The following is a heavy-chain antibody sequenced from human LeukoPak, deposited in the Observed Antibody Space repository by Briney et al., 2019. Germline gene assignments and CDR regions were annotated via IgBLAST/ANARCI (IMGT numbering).Heavy chain of an antibody. J-gene: IGHJ2*01. CDR2: IYTSGST. CDR3: AAGEAPITRNYGWYFDL. V-gene: IGHV4-61*02. CDR1: GGSISSGGYY. Sequence: SSETLSLTCAVSGGSISSGGYYWSWIRQPAGKGLEWIGRIYTSGSTNYNPSLKSRVTISVDTSKNQFSLKLSSVTAADTAVYYCAAGEAPITRNYGWYFDLWGRGTLVTVSS. D-gene: IGHD5-24*01.